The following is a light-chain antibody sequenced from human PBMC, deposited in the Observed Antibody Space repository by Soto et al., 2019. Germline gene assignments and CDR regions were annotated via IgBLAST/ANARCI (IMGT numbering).Light chain of an antibody. CDR3: QQYAGSPPWT. Sequence: EIVLTQSPGTLSLSPGERATLSCRASQSISSSFLAWYQQKPWQTPRLLIYGASTRATGIPDRFGGSGSGTVFTLAISRLEPEDFAVYYCQQYAGSPPWTFGQGTKVEIK. CDR1: QSISSSF. V-gene: IGKV3-20*01. CDR2: GAS. J-gene: IGKJ1*01.